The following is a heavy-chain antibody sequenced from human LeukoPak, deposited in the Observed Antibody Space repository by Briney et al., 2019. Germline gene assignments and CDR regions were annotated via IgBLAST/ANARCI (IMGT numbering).Heavy chain of an antibody. CDR2: MNPNSGNT. J-gene: IGHJ6*02. D-gene: IGHD3-10*01. V-gene: IGHV1-8*01. Sequence: ASVKVSCKASGYTFTSYDINWVRQATGQGLEWMGWMNPNSGNTGYAQKFQGRVTMTRNTSISTAYMELSSLRSEDTAVYYCARGVYGLGSYFYYYGMDVWGQGTTVTVSS. CDR1: GYTFTSYD. CDR3: ARGVYGLGSYFYYYGMDV.